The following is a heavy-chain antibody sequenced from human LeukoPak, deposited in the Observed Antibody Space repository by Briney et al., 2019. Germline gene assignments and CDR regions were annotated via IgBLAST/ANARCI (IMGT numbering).Heavy chain of an antibody. D-gene: IGHD3-10*01. Sequence: ASVKVSCKASGYTFTSYDINWVRQATGQGLEWMGWMNPNSGNTGYAQKFQGRVTMTRNTSISTAYMELSSLRSEDTAVYYCARDLITMVRGVSSYYYYYYMDVWGKGTTVTISS. CDR3: ARDLITMVRGVSSYYYYYYMDV. CDR2: MNPNSGNT. CDR1: GYTFTSYD. V-gene: IGHV1-8*01. J-gene: IGHJ6*03.